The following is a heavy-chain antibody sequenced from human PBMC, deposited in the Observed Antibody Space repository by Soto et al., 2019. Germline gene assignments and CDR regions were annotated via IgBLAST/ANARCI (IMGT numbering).Heavy chain of an antibody. CDR3: ARLWGSYHQLFDY. V-gene: IGHV4-39*01. D-gene: IGHD3-16*02. CDR1: GGSISSSSYY. CDR2: IYYSGST. Sequence: SETLSLTCTVSGGSISSSSYYWGWIRQPPGKGLEWIGSIYYSGSTYYNPSLKSRVTISVDTSKNQFSLKLSSVTAADTAVYYCARLWGSYHQLFDYWGQGTLVTVSS. J-gene: IGHJ4*02.